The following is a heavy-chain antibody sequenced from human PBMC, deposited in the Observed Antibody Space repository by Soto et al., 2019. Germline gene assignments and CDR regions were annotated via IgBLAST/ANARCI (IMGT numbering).Heavy chain of an antibody. CDR1: GYTFTSYY. J-gene: IGHJ4*02. CDR2: IDASGGST. Sequence: QVQLVQSGAEVKKPGASVKVSCKASGYTFTSYYMHWVRQAPGQGLEWMGVIDASGGSTDYTQKFQGRVTMTRDTSTSTVYMELSSLRSEDTAVLYCAREGNGYNLGPSVDFDYWGQGTLVTVSS. D-gene: IGHD5-12*01. V-gene: IGHV1-46*01. CDR3: AREGNGYNLGPSVDFDY.